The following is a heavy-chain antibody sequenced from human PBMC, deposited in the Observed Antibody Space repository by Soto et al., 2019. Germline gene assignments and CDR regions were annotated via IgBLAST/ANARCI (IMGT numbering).Heavy chain of an antibody. D-gene: IGHD7-27*01. J-gene: IGHJ4*02. Sequence: SETLSLTCTVSGGSISSYYWSWIRQPPGEGLEWIGYIYSSGSTNYNPSLKSRDNISVDTSKNQFSLKLSSVTAADTAVYYCARRGNWGSDEFDYWGQGTLVTVS. CDR3: ARRGNWGSDEFDY. V-gene: IGHV4-59*08. CDR1: GGSISSYY. CDR2: IYSSGST.